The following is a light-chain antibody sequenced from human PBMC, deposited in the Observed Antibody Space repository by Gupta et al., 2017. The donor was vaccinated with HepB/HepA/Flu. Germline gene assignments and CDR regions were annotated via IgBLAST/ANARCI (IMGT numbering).Light chain of an antibody. CDR2: CNS. CDR3: QSYDSSLSGYV. CDR1: SSNIGAGYV. Sequence: QSVLAQPPSVSGAPGQRVTISCTGSSSNIGAGYVVHWYQQLPGTAPKLLIYCNSNRPSGVPDRFSGSKSGTSASLAITGLQAEDEADYYCQSYDSSLSGYVFGTGTKVTVL. V-gene: IGLV1-40*01. J-gene: IGLJ1*01.